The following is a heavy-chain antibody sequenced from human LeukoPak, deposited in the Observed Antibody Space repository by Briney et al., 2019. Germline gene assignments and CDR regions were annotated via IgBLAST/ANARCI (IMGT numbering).Heavy chain of an antibody. J-gene: IGHJ4*02. CDR2: ISSSSSTI. CDR3: ARVPPKAGYYDFWSGYYDHIDY. D-gene: IGHD3-3*01. Sequence: GGSLRLSCAASGFTFSSYSMNWVRQAPGKGLEWVSYISSSSSTIYYADSVKGRFTISGDNAKNSLYLQMNSLRDEDTAVYYCARVPPKAGYYDFWSGYYDHIDYWGQGTLVTVSS. V-gene: IGHV3-48*02. CDR1: GFTFSSYS.